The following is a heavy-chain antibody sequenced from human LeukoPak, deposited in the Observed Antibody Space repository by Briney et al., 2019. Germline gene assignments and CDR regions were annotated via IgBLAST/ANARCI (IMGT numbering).Heavy chain of an antibody. V-gene: IGHV1-18*04. J-gene: IGHJ6*04. Sequence: ASVTVSCKASGYTFTSYGISWVRQAPGQGLEWMGWISAYNGNTNYAQKLQGRVTMTTDTSTSTAYMELRSLRSDDTAVYHCARDRPLLWFGELDLGRTYYYYGMDVWGKGTTVTVSS. CDR1: GYTFTSYG. D-gene: IGHD3-10*01. CDR3: ARDRPLLWFGELDLGRTYYYYGMDV. CDR2: ISAYNGNT.